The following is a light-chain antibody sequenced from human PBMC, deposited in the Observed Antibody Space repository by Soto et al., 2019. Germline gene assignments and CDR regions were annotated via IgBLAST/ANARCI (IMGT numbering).Light chain of an antibody. V-gene: IGKV1-5*03. CDR1: RSISNW. CDR3: QHYNTYSWFT. CDR2: QAS. J-gene: IGKJ3*01. Sequence: DIQMTQSPSTLSASVGDRVTITCRASRSISNWLAWYQRKPGTAPKLLIHQASSLESGVPSRFSGSGSLTEFTLTISSVQPDDFASYYCQHYNTYSWFTFGPGTKVDIK.